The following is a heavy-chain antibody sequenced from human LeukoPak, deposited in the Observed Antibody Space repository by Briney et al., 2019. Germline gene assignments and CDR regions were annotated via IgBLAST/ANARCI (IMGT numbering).Heavy chain of an antibody. CDR1: GGSISSGSYY. D-gene: IGHD2-2*01. Sequence: SETLSPTCTVSGGSISSGSYYWSWIRQPAGKGLEWIGRIYTSGSTNYNPSLKSRVTISVDTSKNQFSLKLSSVTAADTAVYYCARDSTQYQLPYYYYYYYMDVWGKGTTVTISS. V-gene: IGHV4-61*02. CDR2: IYTSGST. CDR3: ARDSTQYQLPYYYYYYYMDV. J-gene: IGHJ6*03.